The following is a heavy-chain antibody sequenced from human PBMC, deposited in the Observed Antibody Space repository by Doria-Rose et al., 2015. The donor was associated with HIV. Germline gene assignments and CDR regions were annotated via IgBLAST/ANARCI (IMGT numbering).Heavy chain of an antibody. V-gene: IGHV2-26*01. D-gene: IGHD6-13*01. CDR1: GVSLSSPGMG. CDR3: ARIKSSRWYHKYYFDF. CDR2: SFSDDDR. J-gene: IGHJ4*02. Sequence: QVTLKESGPVLVKPTETLTLTCAVSGVSLSSPGMGVSWIRQPPGKALEWLANSFSDDDRSYKTSLKSRLSISSGTSKSQVVLTMTDMDPVDTATYYCARIKSSRWYHKYYFDFWGQGTLVIVSA.